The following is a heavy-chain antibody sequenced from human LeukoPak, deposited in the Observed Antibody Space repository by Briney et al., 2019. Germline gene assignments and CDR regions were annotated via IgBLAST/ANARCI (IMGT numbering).Heavy chain of an antibody. CDR1: GGSFSGYY. CDR2: INHSGST. Sequence: SETLSLTCAVYGGSFSGYYWSWIRQPPGKGLEWVGEINHSGSTNYNPSLKSRVTISVDMSKNQFSLKLSSVTAADTAVYYCARLKWFGEFYEKKYYFDYWGQGTLVTVSS. J-gene: IGHJ4*02. D-gene: IGHD3-10*01. CDR3: ARLKWFGEFYEKKYYFDY. V-gene: IGHV4-34*01.